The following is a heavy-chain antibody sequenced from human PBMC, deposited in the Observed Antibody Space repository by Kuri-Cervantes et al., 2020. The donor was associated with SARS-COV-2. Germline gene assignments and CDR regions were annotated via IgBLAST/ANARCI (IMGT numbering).Heavy chain of an antibody. CDR1: GFTFSSYG. D-gene: IGHD1-26*01. CDR3: AKEMGATKYFQH. V-gene: IGHV3-30*18. CDR2: ISYDGSNK. Sequence: GESLKISCAASGFTFSSYGMHWVRQAPGKGLEWVAVISYDGSNKYYADSVKGRLTISRDNSKNTLYLQMNSLRAEDTAVYYCAKEMGATKYFQHWGQGTLVTVSS. J-gene: IGHJ1*01.